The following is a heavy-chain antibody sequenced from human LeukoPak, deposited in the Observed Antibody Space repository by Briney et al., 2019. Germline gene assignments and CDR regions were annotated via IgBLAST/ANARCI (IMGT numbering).Heavy chain of an antibody. V-gene: IGHV4-39*01. CDR1: GDSIGGSNYY. J-gene: IGHJ4*02. D-gene: IGHD6-13*01. CDR3: ARRGITYSSSFFAY. Sequence: SETLSLTCTVSGDSIGGSNYYWAWIRQSPGKGLEWIASVFYSGNTYYNPSLKSRVTISVDTSKNQFSLNLYSVTAADTATYYCARRGITYSSSFFAYWGQGTLVTVSS. CDR2: VFYSGNT.